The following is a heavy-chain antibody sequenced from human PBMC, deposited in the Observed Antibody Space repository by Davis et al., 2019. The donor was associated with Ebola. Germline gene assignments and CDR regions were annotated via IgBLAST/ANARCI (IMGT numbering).Heavy chain of an antibody. CDR2: IYYSGST. J-gene: IGHJ4*02. D-gene: IGHD4/OR15-4a*01. CDR1: GGSISSGGYY. Sequence: PSETLSLTCTVSGGSISSGGYYWSWIRQHPGKGLEWIGYIYYSGSTYYNPSLKSRVTISVDTSKNQFSLKLSSVTAADTAVYYCARVRGALGYFDYWGQGTLVTVSS. V-gene: IGHV4-31*03. CDR3: ARVRGALGYFDY.